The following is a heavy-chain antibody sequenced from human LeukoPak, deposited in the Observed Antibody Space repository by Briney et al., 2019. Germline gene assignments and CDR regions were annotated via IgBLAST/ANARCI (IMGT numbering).Heavy chain of an antibody. CDR2: IYTSGST. D-gene: IGHD5-12*01. CDR3: ARDQREYSGYLAMDV. Sequence: SETLSLTCTVSGGSISSYYWSWIRQPAGKGLEWIGRIYTSGSTNYNPSLKSRVTISVDTSKNQFSLKLSSVTAADTAVYYCARDQREYSGYLAMDVWGKGTTVTVSS. J-gene: IGHJ6*03. V-gene: IGHV4-4*07. CDR1: GGSISSYY.